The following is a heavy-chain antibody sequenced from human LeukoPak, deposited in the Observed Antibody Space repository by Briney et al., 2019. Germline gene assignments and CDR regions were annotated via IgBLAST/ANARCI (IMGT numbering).Heavy chain of an antibody. CDR3: ARDSGYDILTGEAVDY. V-gene: IGHV3-48*04. D-gene: IGHD3-9*01. CDR1: GFTFSSYS. J-gene: IGHJ4*02. CDR2: ISSSSSTI. Sequence: GGSLRLSCAASGFTFSSYSMNWVRQAPGKGLEWVSYISSSSSTIYYADSVKGRFTISRDNAKNSLYLQMNSLRAEDTAVYYCARDSGYDILTGEAVDYWGQGTLVTVSS.